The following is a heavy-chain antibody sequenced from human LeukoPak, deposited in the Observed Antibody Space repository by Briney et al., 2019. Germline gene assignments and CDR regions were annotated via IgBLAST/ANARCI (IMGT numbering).Heavy chain of an antibody. Sequence: SETLSLTCTVSGGSISSYYWSWIRQPPGKGLEWIGYIYYSGSTNYNPSLKSRVTISVDTSKNQISLKLSSVTAADTAVYYCARSFVFVRQVPPKGYCSGGSCYAPVSYFDYWGQGTLVTVSS. CDR2: IYYSGST. CDR1: GGSISSYY. V-gene: IGHV4-59*08. CDR3: ARSFVFVRQVPPKGYCSGGSCYAPVSYFDY. J-gene: IGHJ4*02. D-gene: IGHD2-15*01.